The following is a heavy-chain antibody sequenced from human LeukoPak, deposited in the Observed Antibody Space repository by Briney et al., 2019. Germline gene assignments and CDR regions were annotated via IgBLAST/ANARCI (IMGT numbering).Heavy chain of an antibody. J-gene: IGHJ5*02. CDR2: ISSTSSTI. Sequence: PGGSLRLSCAASGFAFSSYSMNWVRQAPGKGLEWLSYISSTSSTIYYADSVKGRFITSRDNAKNSLYLQMNGLRDEDTAVYYCARSAGGSYYDWFDPWGQGTLVTVSS. D-gene: IGHD1-26*01. V-gene: IGHV3-48*02. CDR3: ARSAGGSYYDWFDP. CDR1: GFAFSSYS.